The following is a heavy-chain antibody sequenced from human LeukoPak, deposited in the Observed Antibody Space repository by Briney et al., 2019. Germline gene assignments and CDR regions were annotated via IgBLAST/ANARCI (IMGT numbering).Heavy chain of an antibody. CDR2: ISSSGRSI. J-gene: IGHJ4*02. Sequence: PGGSLRLSCKASGFNFSNHHMNWVRQAPGKGLEWVSYISSSGRSIYYTDSVKGRFTVSRDSARKSLYLQMNSLRAEDTAVYYCVRETRQYPPSEIDYWGQGTLVTVSS. CDR3: VRETRQYPPSEIDY. D-gene: IGHD2/OR15-2a*01. V-gene: IGHV3-48*01. CDR1: GFNFSNHH.